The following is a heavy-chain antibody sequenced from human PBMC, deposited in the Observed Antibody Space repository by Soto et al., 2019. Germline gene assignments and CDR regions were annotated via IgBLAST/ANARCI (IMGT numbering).Heavy chain of an antibody. Sequence: GGSLRLSCAASGFTFTRYSMNWVRQAPGKGLEWVSSISSTTNYIYYADSMKGRFTVSRDNAKNSVYLDMNSLSAEDTAVYYCARESEDLTSNFDYWGQGTLVTVYS. CDR2: ISSTTNYI. J-gene: IGHJ4*02. CDR1: GFTFTRYS. CDR3: ARESEDLTSNFDY. V-gene: IGHV3-21*01.